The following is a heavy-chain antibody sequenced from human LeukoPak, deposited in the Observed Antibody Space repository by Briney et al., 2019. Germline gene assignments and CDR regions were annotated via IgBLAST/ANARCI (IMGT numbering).Heavy chain of an antibody. D-gene: IGHD1-26*01. J-gene: IGHJ4*02. CDR3: AVPYSYYYYRVFDY. V-gene: IGHV4-34*01. Sequence: SETLSLTCAVYGGSFSGYYWSWIRQPPGKGLEWIGEINHSGSTKYNPSIKSQVTILVVKCKNQDYLEVSYVTAEGTAVYYCAVPYSYYYYRVFDYWGQGTLVTVSS. CDR2: INHSGST. CDR1: GGSFSGYY.